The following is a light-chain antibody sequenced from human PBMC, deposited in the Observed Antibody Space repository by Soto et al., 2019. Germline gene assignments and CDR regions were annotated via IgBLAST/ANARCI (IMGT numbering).Light chain of an antibody. CDR2: AAS. CDR3: QQYGSSPLT. J-gene: IGKJ4*01. Sequence: EIVVTQSPSTLSLSPCERATLSCRASQSVSSSYLARYQQKPGQDPRPLIYAASSRATGIPDRFSGSGSGTDFTLTISRLEPEDFAVYYCQQYGSSPLTFGGGTKVEIK. V-gene: IGKV3-20*01. CDR1: QSVSSSY.